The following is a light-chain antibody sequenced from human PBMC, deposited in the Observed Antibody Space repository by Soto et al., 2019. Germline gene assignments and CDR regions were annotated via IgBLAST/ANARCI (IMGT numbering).Light chain of an antibody. Sequence: DIQMTQSPSTLSASVGDRVTITCRASQIISSWLAWYQQKPGKAPNLLIYKASSLESGVPSRFSGSGSGTEFTLTISSLQPDDFATYYCQQYESYSVTFGQGTRLEIK. CDR3: QQYESYSVT. V-gene: IGKV1-5*03. CDR2: KAS. J-gene: IGKJ5*01. CDR1: QIISSW.